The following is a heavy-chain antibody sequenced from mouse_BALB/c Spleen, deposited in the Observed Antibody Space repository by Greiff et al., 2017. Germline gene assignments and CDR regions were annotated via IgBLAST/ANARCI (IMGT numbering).Heavy chain of an antibody. V-gene: IGHV14-3*02. J-gene: IGHJ3*01. Sequence: EVQLQQSGAELVKPGASVKLSCTASGFNIKDTYMHWVKQRPEQGLEWIGRIDPANGNTKYDPKFQGKTTITADTSSNTAYLQLSSLTSEDTAVYYCAREGYYPAWFAYWGQGTLVTVSA. CDR2: IDPANGNT. CDR1: GFNIKDTY. D-gene: IGHD1-1*01. CDR3: AREGYYPAWFAY.